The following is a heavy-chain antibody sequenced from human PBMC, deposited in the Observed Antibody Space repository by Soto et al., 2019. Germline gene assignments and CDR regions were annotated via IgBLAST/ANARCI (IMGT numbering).Heavy chain of an antibody. V-gene: IGHV3-30-3*01. CDR3: ARDKIRTWYFDL. Sequence: QVQLVESGGGVVQPGRSLRLSCAASGFNFSSYAMHWVRQAPGKGLEWVAVISYDGSNKYYADSVKGRFTISRDNSKNTLYLQMNSLRAEDTAVYYCARDKIRTWYFDLWGRGTLVTVSS. CDR2: ISYDGSNK. J-gene: IGHJ2*01. CDR1: GFNFSSYA.